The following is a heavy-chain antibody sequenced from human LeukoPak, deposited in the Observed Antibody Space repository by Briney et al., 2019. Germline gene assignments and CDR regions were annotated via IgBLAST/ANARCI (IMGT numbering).Heavy chain of an antibody. CDR1: GYTFTGYY. Sequence: GASVKVSCKASGYTFTGYYMHWVRQAPGQGPEWMGWINPNSGGTNYAQKFQGRVTMTRDTSISTAYMELSRLRSDDTAVYYCARDKSDSGSYSFDYWGQGTLVTVSS. CDR3: ARDKSDSGSYSFDY. D-gene: IGHD1-26*01. J-gene: IGHJ4*02. CDR2: INPNSGGT. V-gene: IGHV1-2*02.